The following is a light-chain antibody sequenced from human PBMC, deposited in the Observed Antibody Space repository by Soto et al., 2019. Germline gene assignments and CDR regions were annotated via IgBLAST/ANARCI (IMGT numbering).Light chain of an antibody. J-gene: IGLJ1*01. CDR1: SSEVGGYTF. CDR2: EVS. Sequence: QSALTQPASVSGSPGQSITISCTGTSSEVGGYTFVSWYQQHPGKAPKLMIYEVSNRPSGVSSRFSGSKSGNTASLTISGLQAEDEADYYCGSSTGSIYVFGPGTKLTVL. V-gene: IGLV2-14*01. CDR3: GSSTGSIYV.